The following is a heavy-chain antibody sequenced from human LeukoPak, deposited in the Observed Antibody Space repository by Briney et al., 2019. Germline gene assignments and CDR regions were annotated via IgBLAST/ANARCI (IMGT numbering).Heavy chain of an antibody. CDR1: GDSVSSNSAA. CDR3: AVGIAVAGKFDY. J-gene: IGHJ4*02. CDR2: TYYRSKWYN. D-gene: IGHD6-19*01. V-gene: IGHV6-1*01. Sequence: SQTLSLTCAISGDSVSSNSAAWNWIRQSPSRGLEWLVRTYYRSKWYNDYAVSVKSRITINPDTSKNQFSLQLNSVTPEDTAVYYCAVGIAVAGKFDYWGQGTLVTVSS.